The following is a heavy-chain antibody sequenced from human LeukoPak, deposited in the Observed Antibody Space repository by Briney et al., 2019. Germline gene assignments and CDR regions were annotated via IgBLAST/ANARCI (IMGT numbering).Heavy chain of an antibody. CDR3: ATRYSSGWYYFDY. CDR2: IIPIFGIA. D-gene: IGHD6-19*01. V-gene: IGHV1-69*02. Sequence: SVKVSCKASGGTFSSYTISWVRQAPGQGLEWMGRIIPIFGIANYAQKFQGRVTITADKSTSTAYMELSSLRSEDTAVYYCATRYSSGWYYFDYWGQGTLVTVSS. J-gene: IGHJ4*02. CDR1: GGTFSSYT.